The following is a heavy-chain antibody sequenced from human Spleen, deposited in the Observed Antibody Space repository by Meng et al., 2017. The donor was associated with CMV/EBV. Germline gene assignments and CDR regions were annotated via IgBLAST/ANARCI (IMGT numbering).Heavy chain of an antibody. Sequence: KVSCKASGGTFSSYAISWVRQAPGQGLEWMGGIIPIFGTANYAQKFQGRVTITTDESTSTAYMELSSLRSEDTAVYYCARGVVVGNWFDPWGQGTLVTVSS. CDR3: ARGVVVGNWFDP. D-gene: IGHD3-22*01. CDR2: IIPIFGTA. J-gene: IGHJ5*02. V-gene: IGHV1-69*05. CDR1: GGTFSSYA.